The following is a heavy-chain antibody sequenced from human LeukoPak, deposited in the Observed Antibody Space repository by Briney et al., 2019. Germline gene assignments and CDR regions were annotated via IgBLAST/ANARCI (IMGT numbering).Heavy chain of an antibody. V-gene: IGHV3-21*01. CDR1: GGTFSSYA. CDR3: ARKSSAVAGPFDY. D-gene: IGHD6-19*01. Sequence: SCKASGGTFSSYAMNWVRQAPGKGLEWVSSISSTSSYIYYADSVKGRFTISRDNAKNSLYLQMNSLRAEDTAVYYCARKSSAVAGPFDYWGQGTLVTVSS. J-gene: IGHJ4*02. CDR2: ISSTSSYI.